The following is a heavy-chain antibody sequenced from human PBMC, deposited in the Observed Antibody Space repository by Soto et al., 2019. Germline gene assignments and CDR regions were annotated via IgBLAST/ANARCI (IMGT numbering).Heavy chain of an antibody. Sequence: XSVNVACKTCGYNFLSYYIYWVRQAPGQGPEWMGMINPSSGATNIAQKFQGRITVTSDSSTNTAYLQLSSLRSEDAAVYYCAKYCGGDCRHFDDWGQGTRVTVSS. CDR1: GYNFLSYY. D-gene: IGHD2-21*02. J-gene: IGHJ4*02. CDR2: INPSSGAT. V-gene: IGHV1-46*01. CDR3: AKYCGGDCRHFDD.